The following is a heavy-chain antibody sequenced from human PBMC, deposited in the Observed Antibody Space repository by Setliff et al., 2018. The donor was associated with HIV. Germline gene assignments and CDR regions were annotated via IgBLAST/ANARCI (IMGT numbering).Heavy chain of an antibody. J-gene: IGHJ6*04. Sequence: ASVKVSCKISGYTLTELSIHWVRQAPGKGLEWMANFDPEDGETFYAQKFQGGLTMTEDTSTDTAYMELSSLRSDDTAMYYCASGKGVRGVIIRGGLDVWGKGTTVTVSS. D-gene: IGHD3-10*01. CDR2: FDPEDGET. CDR3: ASGKGVRGVIIRGGLDV. CDR1: GYTLTELS. V-gene: IGHV1-24*01.